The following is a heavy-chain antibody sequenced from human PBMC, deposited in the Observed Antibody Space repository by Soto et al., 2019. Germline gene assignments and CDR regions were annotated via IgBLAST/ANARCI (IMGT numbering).Heavy chain of an antibody. V-gene: IGHV4-30-4*01. Sequence: TLSLTCTVCGGCISCGYYYWSWNRQPPGKGLEWIGYILYSGTTNYNPSLESRLTISVDTSKNQFSLKLTSVTAADTDVYYCARNGALDYWGRGTLVTVSS. J-gene: IGHJ4*02. CDR2: ILYSGTT. CDR3: ARNGALDY. CDR1: GGCISCGYYY. D-gene: IGHD2-8*01.